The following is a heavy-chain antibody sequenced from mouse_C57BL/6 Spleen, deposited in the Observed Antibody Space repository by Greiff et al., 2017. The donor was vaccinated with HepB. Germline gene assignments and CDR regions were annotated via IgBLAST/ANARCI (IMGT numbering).Heavy chain of an antibody. CDR1: GYAFSSYW. J-gene: IGHJ2*01. V-gene: IGHV1-80*01. CDR2: IYPGDGDT. D-gene: IGHD1-1*01. CDR3: ARSGTTVVRYYFDY. Sequence: VQLQQSGAELVKPGASVKISCKASGYAFSSYWMNWVKQRPGKGLEWIGQIYPGDGDTNYNGKFKGKATLTADKSSSTAYMQLSSLTSEDSAVYFCARSGTTVVRYYFDYWGQGTTLTVSS.